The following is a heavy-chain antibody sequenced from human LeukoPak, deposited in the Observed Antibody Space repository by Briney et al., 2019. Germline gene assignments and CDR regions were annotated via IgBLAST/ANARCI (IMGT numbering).Heavy chain of an antibody. D-gene: IGHD4-23*01. CDR3: GREPTTVVSFDY. CDR1: GFTFSSYS. CDR2: ISSSSSYI. Sequence: GGSLRLSCAASGFTFSSYSMNWVRQAPGKGLEWVSSISSSSSYIYYADSVKGRFTISRDNAKNSLYLQMNSLRAEDTAMYYCGREPTTVVSFDYWGQGTLVTVSS. J-gene: IGHJ4*02. V-gene: IGHV3-21*01.